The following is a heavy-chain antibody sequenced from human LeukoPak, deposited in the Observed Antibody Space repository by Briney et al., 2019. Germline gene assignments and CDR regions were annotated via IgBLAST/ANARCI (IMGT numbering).Heavy chain of an antibody. D-gene: IGHD3-9*01. J-gene: IGHJ4*02. Sequence: GGSLRISCAASGFTFDDYAMHWVRQAPGKGLEWASGISWNSGSIGYADSVKGRFTISRDNAKNSLYLQMNSLRAEDMALYYCAKANYDILTGYIDYWGQGTLVTVSS. CDR2: ISWNSGSI. V-gene: IGHV3-9*03. CDR3: AKANYDILTGYIDY. CDR1: GFTFDDYA.